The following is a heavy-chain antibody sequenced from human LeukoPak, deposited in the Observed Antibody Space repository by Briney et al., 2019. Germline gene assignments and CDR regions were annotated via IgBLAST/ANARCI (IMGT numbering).Heavy chain of an antibody. Sequence: SETLSLTCPVSGGSISSPYWTWIRQPPGKGLEWIGYIYYGGSTDYSPSLKSRATISLDTSKNQFCLHLTSVTAADTAVYYCARQLAGLAPPGFIDSWGQGTLVTVSS. CDR3: ARQLAGLAPPGFIDS. D-gene: IGHD3-3*02. J-gene: IGHJ4*02. CDR1: GGSISSPY. V-gene: IGHV4-59*08. CDR2: IYYGGST.